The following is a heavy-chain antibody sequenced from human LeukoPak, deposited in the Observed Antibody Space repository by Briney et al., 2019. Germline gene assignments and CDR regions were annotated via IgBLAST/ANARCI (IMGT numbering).Heavy chain of an antibody. CDR1: GYTFTSYG. CDR2: IIPIFGTA. V-gene: IGHV1-69*13. Sequence: SVKVSCKASGYTFTSYGISWVRQAPGQGLEWMGRIIPIFGTANYAQKFQGRVTITADESTSTAYMELSSLRSEDTAVYYCARGPVLRGGSYLAGARYWGQGTLVTVSS. CDR3: ARGPVLRGGSYLAGARY. J-gene: IGHJ4*02. D-gene: IGHD1-26*01.